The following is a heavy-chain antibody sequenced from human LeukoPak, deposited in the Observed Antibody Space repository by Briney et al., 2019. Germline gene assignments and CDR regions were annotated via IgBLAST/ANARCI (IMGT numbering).Heavy chain of an antibody. CDR2: IYYSGST. V-gene: IGHV4-59*08. CDR1: GGSISSYY. D-gene: IGHD2-8*02. J-gene: IGHJ4*02. Sequence: SETLSLTCTVSGGSISSYYWSWIRQPPGKGLEWIGYIYYSGSTNYNPSLKSRVTISADTSKNQFSLKLSSVTAADTAVYYCARGYWFYFDYWGQGTLVTVSS. CDR3: ARGYWFYFDY.